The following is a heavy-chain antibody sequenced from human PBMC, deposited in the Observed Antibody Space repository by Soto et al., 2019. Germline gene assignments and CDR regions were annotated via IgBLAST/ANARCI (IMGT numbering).Heavy chain of an antibody. Sequence: SETLSLTCTVSGGSISSYYWSWIRQPPGKGLEWIGYIYYSGITNYNPSLKSRVTISVDTSKNQFSLKLSSVTAADTAVYYCARRMSGSWYPVNWFDPWGQGTLVTVYS. V-gene: IGHV4-59*01. CDR2: IYYSGIT. CDR1: GGSISSYY. D-gene: IGHD6-13*01. J-gene: IGHJ5*02. CDR3: ARRMSGSWYPVNWFDP.